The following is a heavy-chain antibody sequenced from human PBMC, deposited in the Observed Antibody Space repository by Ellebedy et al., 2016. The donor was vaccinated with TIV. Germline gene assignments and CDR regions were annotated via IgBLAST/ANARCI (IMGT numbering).Heavy chain of an antibody. CDR2: MNPHGNT. V-gene: IGHV1-8*02. D-gene: IGHD5-18*01. Sequence: ASVKVSXKASRDTFTSFDINWVRQAAGQGLEWMGWMNPHGNTGYAQKFLGRVTLSRDTSISTAYMELSSLRSEDTAVYYCARYISGSGFHHWGQGTLVTVSS. CDR3: ARYISGSGFHH. CDR1: RDTFTSFD. J-gene: IGHJ4*02.